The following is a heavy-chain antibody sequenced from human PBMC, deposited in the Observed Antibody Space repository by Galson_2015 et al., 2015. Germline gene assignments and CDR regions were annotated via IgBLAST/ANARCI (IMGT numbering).Heavy chain of an antibody. CDR2: ISYDGSNK. V-gene: IGHV3-30-3*01. J-gene: IGHJ5*02. D-gene: IGHD5-18*01. CDR1: GFTFSSYA. CDR3: ARALDTAMVIPTRNWFDP. Sequence: SLRLSCAASGFTFSSYAMHWVRQAPGKGLEWVAVISYDGSNKYYADSVKGRFTISRDNSKNTLYLQMNSLRAEDTAVYYCARALDTAMVIPTRNWFDPWGQG.